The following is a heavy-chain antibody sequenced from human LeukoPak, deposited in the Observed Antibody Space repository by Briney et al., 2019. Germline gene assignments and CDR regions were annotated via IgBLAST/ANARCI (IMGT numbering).Heavy chain of an antibody. V-gene: IGHV3-23*01. D-gene: IGHD6-13*01. Sequence: GGSLRLSCAASGFTFSSYAMSWVRQAPGKGLEWVSAISGSGGSTDYADSVKGRFTTSRDNSKNTLYLQMNSLRAEDTAVYYCAKGGQQLVRFNWFDPWGQGTLVTVSS. CDR2: ISGSGGST. CDR3: AKGGQQLVRFNWFDP. CDR1: GFTFSSYA. J-gene: IGHJ5*02.